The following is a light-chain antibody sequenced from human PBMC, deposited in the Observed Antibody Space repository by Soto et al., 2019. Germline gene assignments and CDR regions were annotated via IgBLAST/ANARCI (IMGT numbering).Light chain of an antibody. V-gene: IGKV3-20*01. CDR2: DAS. CDR3: QQYGSSGT. Sequence: EIVLTQSPATLSLSPGERATLSCRASQSIGLAIAWYQHKPGQAPRLLIYDASSRATGIPGRFSGGGSGTDFTLTISRLEPEDFAVYYCQQYGSSGTFGQGTKVDI. J-gene: IGKJ1*01. CDR1: QSIGLA.